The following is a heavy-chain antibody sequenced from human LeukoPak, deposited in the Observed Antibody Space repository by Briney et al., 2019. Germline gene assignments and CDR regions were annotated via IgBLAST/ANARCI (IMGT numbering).Heavy chain of an antibody. CDR3: ARETFMDV. CDR1: GFTFSSYW. V-gene: IGHV3-7*05. Sequence: GGSLRLSCAASGFTFSSYWMSWVRQAPGKGLEWVANIKQDGTDKYYVDSVKGRFTISRDDAKTSLYLQMNSLRAEDTVVYYCARETFMDVWGQGTTVTVSS. D-gene: IGHD2/OR15-2a*01. J-gene: IGHJ6*02. CDR2: IKQDGTDK.